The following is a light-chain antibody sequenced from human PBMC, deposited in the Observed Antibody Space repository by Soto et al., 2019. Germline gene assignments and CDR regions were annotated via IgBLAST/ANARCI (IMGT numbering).Light chain of an antibody. J-gene: IGKJ1*01. V-gene: IGKV1-6*01. CDR2: AAS. CDR1: QGIRSD. Sequence: AIQMTQSPSSLSASVGDRVTITCRASQGIRSDLAWYQKKSGKAPKLLIYAASSLQSWVPSRFSGSGFGSDFTLTISILQPEDFATYYCLQDYGYPRTFGQGTSVEI. CDR3: LQDYGYPRT.